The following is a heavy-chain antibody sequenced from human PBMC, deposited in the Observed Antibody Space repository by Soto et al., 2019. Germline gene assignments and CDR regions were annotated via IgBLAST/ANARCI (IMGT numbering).Heavy chain of an antibody. CDR2: MFHSGST. J-gene: IGHJ5*02. CDR1: GYFISSGYY. V-gene: IGHV4-38-2*01. CDR3: ARGHIVVVPTVGWFDP. D-gene: IGHD2-2*01. Sequence: PSETLSLTCAVSGYFISSGYYWGWIRQPPGKGLEWIGSMFHSGSTHYNPSLKSRVTISVDTSKNHFSLRLSSVTASDTAVYSCARGHIVVVPTVGWFDPWGQGTLVTVSS.